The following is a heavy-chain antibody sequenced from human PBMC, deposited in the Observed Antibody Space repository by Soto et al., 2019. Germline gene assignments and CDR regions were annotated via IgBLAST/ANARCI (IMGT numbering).Heavy chain of an antibody. V-gene: IGHV3-73*01. CDR2: IRSNAHNYAT. Sequence: GGSLRLSCATSGFIFSGATIHWVRQASGKGLEWVGRIRSNAHNYATAYAASVKGRFTVSRDDSKNTAYLQMNSLQTEDTAVYYCAKTRLYDNNDYHRDGFDVWGPGTVVTVSS. D-gene: IGHD3-22*01. CDR3: AKTRLYDNNDYHRDGFDV. J-gene: IGHJ3*01. CDR1: GFIFSGAT.